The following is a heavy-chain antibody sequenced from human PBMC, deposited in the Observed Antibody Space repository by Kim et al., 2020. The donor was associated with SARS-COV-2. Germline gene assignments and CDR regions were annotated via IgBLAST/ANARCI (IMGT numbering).Heavy chain of an antibody. Sequence: ASVKVSCKASGYTFTSYGISWVRQAPGQGLEWMGWISAYNGNTNYAQKLQGRVTMTTDTSTSTAYMELRSLRSDDTAVYYCARDRGVAVPAAIDYYYYGMDVWGQGTTVTVSS. J-gene: IGHJ6*02. CDR2: ISAYNGNT. CDR3: ARDRGVAVPAAIDYYYYGMDV. CDR1: GYTFTSYG. D-gene: IGHD2-2*01. V-gene: IGHV1-18*01.